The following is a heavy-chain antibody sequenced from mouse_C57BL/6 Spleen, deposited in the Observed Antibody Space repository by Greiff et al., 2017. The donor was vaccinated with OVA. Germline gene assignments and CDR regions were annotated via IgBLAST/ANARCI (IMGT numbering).Heavy chain of an antibody. J-gene: IGHJ2*01. Sequence: ESGPGLVKPSQSLSLTCSVTGYSITSGYYWNWIRQFPGNKLEWMGYISYDGSNNYNPSLKNRISITRDTSKNQFFLKLNSVTTEDTATYYCASWDYDVGVPFDYWGQGTTLTVSS. V-gene: IGHV3-6*01. CDR1: GYSITSGYY. CDR2: ISYDGSN. CDR3: ASWDYDVGVPFDY. D-gene: IGHD2-4*01.